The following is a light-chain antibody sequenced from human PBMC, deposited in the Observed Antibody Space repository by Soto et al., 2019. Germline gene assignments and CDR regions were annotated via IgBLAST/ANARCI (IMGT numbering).Light chain of an antibody. Sequence: DIQMTQSPSTLSASVGDRVTITCRASQSIGSWLAWYQQKPGKAPKLRIYKASSLESGAPSRFSGSGSGTEFTHTISSLQPDDFASYDCQQYGGYSPWTFGQGTKVEIK. J-gene: IGKJ1*01. CDR1: QSIGSW. CDR3: QQYGGYSPWT. V-gene: IGKV1-5*03. CDR2: KAS.